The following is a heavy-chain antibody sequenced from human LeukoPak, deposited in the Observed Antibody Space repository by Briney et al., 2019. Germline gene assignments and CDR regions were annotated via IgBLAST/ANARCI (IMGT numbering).Heavy chain of an antibody. D-gene: IGHD1-1*01. CDR3: ARHPPKYNWNDLTLDWFDP. J-gene: IGHJ5*02. V-gene: IGHV4-34*01. CDR2: INHSGST. CDR1: GGSFSGYY. Sequence: PSETLSLTCAVYGGSFSGYYWSWIRQPPGKGLEWIGEINHSGSTNYNPSLKSRVTISVDTSKNQFSLKLSSVTAADTAVYYCARHPPKYNWNDLTLDWFDPWGQGTLVTVSS.